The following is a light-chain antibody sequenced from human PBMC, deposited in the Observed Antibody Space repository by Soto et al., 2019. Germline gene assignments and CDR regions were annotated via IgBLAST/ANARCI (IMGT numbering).Light chain of an antibody. CDR3: QHYNNWPRT. CDR2: GAS. J-gene: IGKJ1*01. V-gene: IGKV3-15*01. Sequence: EIVMTQSPATLSVSPGERATLSCRASQSVSSNLAWYQQKPGQPPRLLIYGASTRATGIPARFHGSRSGTEFNLTISSLQSEDFAVYYCQHYNNWPRTFGQGTKVEIK. CDR1: QSVSSN.